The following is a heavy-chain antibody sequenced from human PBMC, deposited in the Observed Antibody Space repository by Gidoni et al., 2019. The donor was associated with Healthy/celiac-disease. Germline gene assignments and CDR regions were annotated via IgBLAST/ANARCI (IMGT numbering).Heavy chain of an antibody. CDR2: IWYDGSNK. Sequence: QLQLVESGGGVVQPGRSLRLACAASGFTFSRYGMHWVRQAPGKGLEWWAVIWYDGSNKYYADSVKGRFTISRDNSKNTLYLQMNSLRAEDTAVYYCAREGYYYDSSYAFDIWGQGTMVTVSS. D-gene: IGHD3-22*01. CDR3: AREGYYYDSSYAFDI. CDR1: GFTFSRYG. J-gene: IGHJ3*02. V-gene: IGHV3-33*01.